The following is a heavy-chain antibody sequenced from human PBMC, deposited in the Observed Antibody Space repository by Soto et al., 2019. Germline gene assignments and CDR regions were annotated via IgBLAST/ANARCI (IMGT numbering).Heavy chain of an antibody. V-gene: IGHV3-7*01. CDR3: STSLDY. J-gene: IGHJ4*02. Sequence: AGGSLRLSCAASGFSFSTYWMDWVRQAPGKGLEWVANINQDGSEKHYIDSVKGRFTISRDNAKNSLCLQMSSLTAEDSALYYCSTSLDYWGQGTLVTV. CDR1: GFSFSTYW. CDR2: INQDGSEK.